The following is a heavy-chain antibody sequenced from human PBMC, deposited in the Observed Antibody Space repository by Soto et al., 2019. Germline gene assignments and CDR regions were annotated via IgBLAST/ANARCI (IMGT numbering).Heavy chain of an antibody. Sequence: GASVKVSCKASGYTFTGYYMHWVRQAPGQGLEWMGIINPSGGSTSYAQKFQGRVTMTRDTSTSTVYMELSSLRSEDTAVYYCARELVDFWSGYYTRDYYYYGMDVWGQETTVTVSS. CDR1: GYTFTGYY. CDR2: INPSGGST. D-gene: IGHD3-3*01. J-gene: IGHJ6*02. CDR3: ARELVDFWSGYYTRDYYYYGMDV. V-gene: IGHV1-46*01.